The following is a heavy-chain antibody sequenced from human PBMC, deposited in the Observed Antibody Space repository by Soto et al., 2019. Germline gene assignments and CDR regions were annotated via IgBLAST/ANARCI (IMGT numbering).Heavy chain of an antibody. CDR1: GYTFTAYY. D-gene: IGHD2-15*01. Sequence: ASVKVSCKASGYTFTAYYIHWVLQAPGQGLEWMAWINPSSSGAHYAQKFQGRVAVTWDTSIITVYMELIMREFDDAAVYYCTRAIASPNYFDSWGQGTLVTVSS. CDR2: INPSSSGA. J-gene: IGHJ4*02. CDR3: TRAIASPNYFDS. V-gene: IGHV1-2*02.